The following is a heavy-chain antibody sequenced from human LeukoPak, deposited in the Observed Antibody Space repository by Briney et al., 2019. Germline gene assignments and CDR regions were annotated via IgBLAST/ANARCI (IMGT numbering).Heavy chain of an antibody. V-gene: IGHV5-51*01. CDR3: ARRNGNSYGYNYFDY. Sequence: GAALQISCKGSGYSFTSYWIGWVRPMPGKGLEWMGIIYPGDSDTRYSPSFQGQVTISADKSISTAYLQWSSLKASDTAMYYCARRNGNSYGYNYFDYWGQGTLVTVSS. D-gene: IGHD5-18*01. CDR1: GYSFTSYW. J-gene: IGHJ4*02. CDR2: IYPGDSDT.